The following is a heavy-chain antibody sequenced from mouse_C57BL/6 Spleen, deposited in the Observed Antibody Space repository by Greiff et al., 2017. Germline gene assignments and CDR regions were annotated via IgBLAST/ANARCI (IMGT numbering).Heavy chain of an antibody. CDR3: TVITTVVAWFAY. D-gene: IGHD1-1*01. Sequence: EVKLVESGGGLVQPGGSMKLSCVASGFTFSNYWMNWVRQSPEKGLEWVAQIRLKSDNYATHYAESVKGRFTISRDDSKSSVYLQMNNLRAEDTGIYYCTVITTVVAWFAYWGQGTLVTVSA. V-gene: IGHV6-3*01. J-gene: IGHJ3*01. CDR2: IRLKSDNYAT. CDR1: GFTFSNYW.